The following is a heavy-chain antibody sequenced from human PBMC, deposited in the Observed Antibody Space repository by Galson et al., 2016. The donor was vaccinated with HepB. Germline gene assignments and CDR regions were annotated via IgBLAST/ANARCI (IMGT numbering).Heavy chain of an antibody. CDR1: GFTFSRYW. CDR2: INSDGSST. J-gene: IGHJ4*02. D-gene: IGHD4/OR15-4a*01. Sequence: LRLSCAASGFTFSRYWMHWVRQAPGQGLVWVSRINSDGSSTTCADSVKGRFTISRDNAKNTLYLQMNSLRTEDTAVYYCARDPSRSIFDYGGDYWGQGTLVTVSS. CDR3: ARDPSRSIFDYGGDY. V-gene: IGHV3-74*01.